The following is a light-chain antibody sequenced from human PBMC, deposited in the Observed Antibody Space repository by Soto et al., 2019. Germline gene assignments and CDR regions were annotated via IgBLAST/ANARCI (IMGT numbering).Light chain of an antibody. J-gene: IGKJ4*01. Sequence: EIVLTQSPGTLSLSPGERVTLSCRASQSVSSSYLSWFQQKSGQAPRLLIYGASTRATGIPARFSGSGYGTEFTLTISSLQSEDFAVYYCQQYNNWPLTFGGGTKVDIK. CDR2: GAS. V-gene: IGKV3-15*01. CDR3: QQYNNWPLT. CDR1: QSVSSSY.